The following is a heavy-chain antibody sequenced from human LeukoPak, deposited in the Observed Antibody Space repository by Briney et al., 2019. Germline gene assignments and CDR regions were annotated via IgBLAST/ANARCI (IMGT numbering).Heavy chain of an antibody. V-gene: IGHV4-59*08. D-gene: IGHD3-9*01. CDR3: ARSGDILTAYYYYFDY. CDR2: IYYSGTT. CDR1: GGSINNYY. J-gene: IGHJ4*02. Sequence: SETLSLTCTVSGGSINNYYWSWIRQPPGKGLEWIGNIYYSGTTNYNPSLKSRVTISVDTSKNQFSLKLSSVTAADTAVYYCARSGDILTAYYYYFDYWGQGTLVTVSS.